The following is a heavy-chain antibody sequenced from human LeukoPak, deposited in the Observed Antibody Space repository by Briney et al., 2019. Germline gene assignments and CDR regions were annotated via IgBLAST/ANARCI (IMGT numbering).Heavy chain of an antibody. CDR2: ISSSSSTI. CDR3: ARAGDRDGYNSYAFDI. CDR1: GFTFSSYS. Sequence: PGGSLKLSCAASGFTFSSYSMNWVRQAPGKGLGWVSYISSSSSTIYYADSVKGRFTISRDNAKNSLYLQMNSLRAEDTAVYYCARAGDRDGYNSYAFDIWGQGTMVTVSS. V-gene: IGHV3-48*04. D-gene: IGHD5-24*01. J-gene: IGHJ3*02.